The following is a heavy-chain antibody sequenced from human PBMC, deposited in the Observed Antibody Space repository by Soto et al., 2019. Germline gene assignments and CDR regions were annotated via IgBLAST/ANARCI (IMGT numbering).Heavy chain of an antibody. CDR1: GGTFSSYA. D-gene: IGHD2-15*01. J-gene: IGHJ6*02. V-gene: IGHV1-69*13. CDR3: ARLGYCSGGSCPYYYYGMDV. Sequence: ASVKVSCKASGGTFSSYAISWVRQAPGQGLEWMGGIIPIFGTANYAQKFQGRVTITADESTSTAYMELSSLRSEDTAVYCCARLGYCSGGSCPYYYYGMDVWGQGTTVTVSS. CDR2: IIPIFGTA.